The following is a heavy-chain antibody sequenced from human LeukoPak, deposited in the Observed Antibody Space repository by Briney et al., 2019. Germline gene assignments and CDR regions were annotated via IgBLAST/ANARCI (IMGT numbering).Heavy chain of an antibody. J-gene: IGHJ5*02. Sequence: SETLSLTCTVSGGSISSYYCSWIRQPPGKGLEWIGYIYYSGSTNYNPSLKSRVTISVDTSKNQFSLKLSSVTAADTAVYYCARAYCGGDCYRGWLDPWGQRTLVTVSS. CDR2: IYYSGST. D-gene: IGHD2-21*02. CDR1: GGSISSYY. V-gene: IGHV4-59*01. CDR3: ARAYCGGDCYRGWLDP.